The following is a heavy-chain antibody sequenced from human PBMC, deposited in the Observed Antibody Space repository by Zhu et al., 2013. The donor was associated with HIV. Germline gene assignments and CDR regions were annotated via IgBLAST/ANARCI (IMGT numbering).Heavy chain of an antibody. J-gene: IGHJ6*02. CDR3: ARGSRPHYYGLDV. V-gene: IGHV1-2*02. CDR2: INPNSGGT. D-gene: IGHD1-1*01. Sequence: QVQLVQSGAEVKKPGASVKVSCQASGYIFTGGHYIHWVRQAPGHGLEWMGWINPNSGGTNYAQRFQGRVTMTRDTSISTAYMELRSLISEDTAVYYCARGSRPHYYGLDVWAKGPRSPSP. CDR1: GYIFTGGHY.